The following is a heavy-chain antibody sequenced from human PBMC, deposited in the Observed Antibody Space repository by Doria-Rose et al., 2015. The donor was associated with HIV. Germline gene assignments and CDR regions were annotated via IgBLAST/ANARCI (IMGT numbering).Heavy chain of an antibody. D-gene: IGHD6-13*01. V-gene: IGHV2-26*01. J-gene: IGHJ4*02. CDR2: NFSDDER. Sequence: ESGPVLVKPTETLTLTCTVSGVSLSSPGMGVSWIRQPPGEALEWLATNFSDDERSYKTSLKSRLTISRGTSKSQVVLTMTDVDPVDTATYYCARIKSSRWYHKYYYDFWGQGTLVIVSA. CDR1: GVSLSSPGMG. CDR3: ARIKSSRWYHKYYYDF.